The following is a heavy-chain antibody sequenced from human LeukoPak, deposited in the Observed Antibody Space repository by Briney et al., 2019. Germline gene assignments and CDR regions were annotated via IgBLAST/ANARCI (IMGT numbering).Heavy chain of an antibody. Sequence: SETLSLTCTVSGGSVSSGSYYWNWIRQPPGKVLEWIGYIYYSGSTNYNPSLKSRVTISVDTSKNQFSLKLSSVTAADTAVYYCARGEIAVAGIDYWGQGTLVTVSS. CDR2: IYYSGST. V-gene: IGHV4-61*01. CDR3: ARGEIAVAGIDY. CDR1: GGSVSSGSYY. D-gene: IGHD6-19*01. J-gene: IGHJ4*02.